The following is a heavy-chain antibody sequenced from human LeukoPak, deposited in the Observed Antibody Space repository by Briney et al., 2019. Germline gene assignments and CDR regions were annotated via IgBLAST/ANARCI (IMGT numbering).Heavy chain of an antibody. J-gene: IGHJ4*02. V-gene: IGHV3-23*01. CDR3: AKYTPANYYGSGSLFDY. CDR2: ITGSGDDT. Sequence: GGSLRLSCAASGFTFSAYAMSWVRQAPGKGLEWVSAITGSGDDTYYADSVKGRFTISRDSSRNTLYLQMNSLRAEDTAVCYCAKYTPANYYGSGSLFDYWGQGGLVTVCS. D-gene: IGHD3-10*01. CDR1: GFTFSAYA.